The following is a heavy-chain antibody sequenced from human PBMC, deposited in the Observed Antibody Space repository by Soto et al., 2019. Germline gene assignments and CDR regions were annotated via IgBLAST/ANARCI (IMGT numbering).Heavy chain of an antibody. CDR3: ARGTIAAAGTYYYGMDV. CDR1: GYTFTSYG. V-gene: IGHV1-18*04. D-gene: IGHD6-13*01. Sequence: AASVKVSCKASGYTFTSYGISWVRQAPGQGLEWMGWISAYNGNTNYAQKLQGRVTMTTDTSTSTAYMELRSLRSDDTAVYYCARGTIAAAGTYYYGMDVWGQGTTVTVSS. CDR2: ISAYNGNT. J-gene: IGHJ6*02.